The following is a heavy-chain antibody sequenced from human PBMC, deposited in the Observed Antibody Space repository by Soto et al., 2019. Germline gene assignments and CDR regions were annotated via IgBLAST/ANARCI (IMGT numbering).Heavy chain of an antibody. CDR3: ASPAGADYTFDY. CDR1: GGSITSSSYY. CDR2: IYYRGNT. J-gene: IGHJ4*02. V-gene: IGHV4-39*01. D-gene: IGHD4-4*01. Sequence: SETLSLTCAASGGSITSSSYYWGWIRQAPGRGLEWIGTIYYRGNTYYNPSLESRVTISADTSKNQLSLNLRSVTAADAAVYYCASPAGADYTFDYWGQGILVTVSS.